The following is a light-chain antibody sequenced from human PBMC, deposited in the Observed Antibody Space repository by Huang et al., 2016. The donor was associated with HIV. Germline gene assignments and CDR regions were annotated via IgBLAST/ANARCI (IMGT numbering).Light chain of an antibody. J-gene: IGKJ2*01. Sequence: DIQITQSPSSLSASVGDRVTITCRASQGSKNYVAWFQQKPGKAPKSLIHRVSYLHSGVPSRFSGSGSGIHFTLTINSLQPEDFAFYYCQQYYTYPYTFGQATKLEIK. CDR1: QGSKNY. V-gene: IGKV1-16*01. CDR3: QQYYTYPYT. CDR2: RVS.